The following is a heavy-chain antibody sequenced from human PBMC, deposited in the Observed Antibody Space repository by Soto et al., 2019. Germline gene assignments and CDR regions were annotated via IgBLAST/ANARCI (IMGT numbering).Heavy chain of an antibody. CDR3: ARGPPDGSGSYYTMDH. CDR2: IDHSGST. CDR1: GGSFSGYY. V-gene: IGHV4-34*01. Sequence: QVQVQQWGAGLLKPSETLSLTCAVYGGSFSGYYWTWIRQPPGKGLEWIGEIDHSGSTNYNPSLKSRVTISVDTSNNQFSLTLSSATAADTAVYYCARGPPDGSGSYYTMDHWGQGTLVTVSS. D-gene: IGHD3-10*01. J-gene: IGHJ4*02.